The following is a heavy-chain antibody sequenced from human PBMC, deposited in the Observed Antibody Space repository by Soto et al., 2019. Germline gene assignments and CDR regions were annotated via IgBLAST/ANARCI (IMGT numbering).Heavy chain of an antibody. V-gene: IGHV3-74*01. CDR2: INSDGSST. CDR3: ARDLLGTGNTGLLDY. J-gene: IGHJ4*02. CDR1: GFTFNIYW. Sequence: EVQLVESGGGLVQPGGSLRLSCAASGFTFNIYWMHWARQAPGKGLVWVSRINSDGSSTTYADSVTGRFTISRDNAKNTLYLQMNSLRAEDTAVYYCARDLLGTGNTGLLDYWGQGTLVTVSS. D-gene: IGHD2-8*02.